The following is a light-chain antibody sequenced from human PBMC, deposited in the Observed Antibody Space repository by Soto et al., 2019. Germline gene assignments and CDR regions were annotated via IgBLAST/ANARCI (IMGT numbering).Light chain of an antibody. CDR3: AAWDDSLRGWV. V-gene: IGLV1-47*02. Sequence: QSVLTQPPSASGTPGQRVTISCSGSSSNIESNYVYWYQQLPGTAPKLLIYTNDQRPSGVPDRFSGSKSGTSASLAISGLRSEDEADYYCAAWDDSLRGWVFGGGTKLTVL. J-gene: IGLJ3*02. CDR1: SSNIESNY. CDR2: TND.